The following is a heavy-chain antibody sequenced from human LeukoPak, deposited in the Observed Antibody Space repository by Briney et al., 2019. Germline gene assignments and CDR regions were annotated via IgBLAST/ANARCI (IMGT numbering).Heavy chain of an antibody. CDR1: GGSFSGYY. J-gene: IGHJ6*02. CDR3: ASRRSGWYSRLYYYYGMDV. Sequence: PSETLSLTCAVYGGSFSGYYWSWIRQPPGKGLEWIGEINHSGSTNCNPSLKSRVTISVDTSKNQFSLKLSSVTAADTAVYYCASRRSGWYSRLYYYYGMDVWGQGTTVTVSS. V-gene: IGHV4-34*01. D-gene: IGHD6-19*01. CDR2: INHSGST.